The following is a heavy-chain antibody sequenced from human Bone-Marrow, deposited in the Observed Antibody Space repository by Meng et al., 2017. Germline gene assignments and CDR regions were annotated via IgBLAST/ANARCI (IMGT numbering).Heavy chain of an antibody. D-gene: IGHD3-22*01. CDR1: GYTFPSYN. J-gene: IGHJ4*02. Sequence: QVQVVQSGAEVKKPGASVNVSCKASGYTFPSYNINWVRQATGQGLEWMGWMNPNSGNTGYAQKFQGRVTMTRNTSISTAYMELSSLRSEDTAVYYCARGYDSSGYYYKYWGQGTLVTVSS. V-gene: IGHV1-8*01. CDR2: MNPNSGNT. CDR3: ARGYDSSGYYYKY.